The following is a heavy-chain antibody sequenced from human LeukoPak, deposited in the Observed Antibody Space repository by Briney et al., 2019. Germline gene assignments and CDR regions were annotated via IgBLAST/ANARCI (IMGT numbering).Heavy chain of an antibody. CDR3: AKGPGSGSIPGFQTY. V-gene: IGHV3-30*02. J-gene: IGHJ4*02. D-gene: IGHD1-26*01. Sequence: PGGSLRLSCAASKFTFSSYGMHWVRQAPGKGLEWVAFIRYDGGNKYYADSVKGRFTISRDNSKNTLYLQMSSLRAEDTAVYYCAKGPGSGSIPGFQTYWGQGTLVTVSS. CDR1: KFTFSSYG. CDR2: IRYDGGNK.